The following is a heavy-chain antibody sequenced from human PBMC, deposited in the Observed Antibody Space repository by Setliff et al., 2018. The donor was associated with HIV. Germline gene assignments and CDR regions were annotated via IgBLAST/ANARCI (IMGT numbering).Heavy chain of an antibody. J-gene: IGHJ4*02. CDR3: ARPYGDAGG. CDR1: GFTFSSHW. Sequence: GGSLRLSCAASGFTFSSHWMHWVRQAPGKGLVWVSRINGDGSSTTYADSVKGRFTISRDNAKNTLYLQMNSLRAEDTAVYYCARPYGDAGGWGQGTLVTVSS. CDR2: INGDGSST. D-gene: IGHD4-17*01. V-gene: IGHV3-74*01.